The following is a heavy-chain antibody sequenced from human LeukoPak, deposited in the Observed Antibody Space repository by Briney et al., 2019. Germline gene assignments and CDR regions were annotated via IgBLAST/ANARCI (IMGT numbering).Heavy chain of an antibody. D-gene: IGHD6-19*01. Sequence: GGSLRLSCAASGFTFSSYAMSWVRQAPGKGLEWVSAISGSGGSTYYADSVKGRFTISRGNSKNTLYLQMNSLRVEDTAFYYCAKDNRRHYTSGPNPDSLHWGQGALVTVSS. J-gene: IGHJ4*02. CDR1: GFTFSSYA. CDR3: AKDNRRHYTSGPNPDSLH. V-gene: IGHV3-23*01. CDR2: ISGSGGST.